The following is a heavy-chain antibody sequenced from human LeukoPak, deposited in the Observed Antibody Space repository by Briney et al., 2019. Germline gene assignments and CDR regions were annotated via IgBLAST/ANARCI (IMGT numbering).Heavy chain of an antibody. CDR3: ARHLITAAGISHYYYYMDV. CDR1: GYSFTSYW. V-gene: IGHV5-51*01. D-gene: IGHD6-13*01. Sequence: GESLKISCKGSGYSFTSYWIGWVRQMPGKGLEWMGIIYPGDSDTGYSPSFQGQVTISADKSISTAYLQWSSLKASDTAMYYCARHLITAAGISHYYYYMDVWGKGTTVTVSS. J-gene: IGHJ6*03. CDR2: IYPGDSDT.